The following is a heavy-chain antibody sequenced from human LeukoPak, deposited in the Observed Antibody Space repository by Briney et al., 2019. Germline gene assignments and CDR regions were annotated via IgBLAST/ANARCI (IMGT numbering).Heavy chain of an antibody. CDR3: ALSGKGDYCFDY. CDR2: IYSGGST. D-gene: IGHD2-21*02. CDR1: GFTVSSNY. V-gene: IGHV3-53*05. J-gene: IGHJ4*02. Sequence: GGSLRLSCAASGFTVSSNYMSWDRQAPGKGLEWVSVIYSGGSTYYADSVKGRFTISRDNSKNTLYLQMNSLRSEDTAVYYCALSGKGDYCFDYWGQGTLVTVSS.